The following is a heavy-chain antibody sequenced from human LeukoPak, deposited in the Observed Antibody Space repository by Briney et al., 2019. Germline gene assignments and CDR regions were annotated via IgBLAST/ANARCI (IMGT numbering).Heavy chain of an antibody. CDR2: INHSGST. CDR3: ARHYPNTKTEREVYYYDSSGYYWVFDY. V-gene: IGHV4-39*01. J-gene: IGHJ4*02. D-gene: IGHD3-22*01. Sequence: SETLSLTCAVSGGSISSNSYYWGWIRQPPGKGLEWIGEINHSGSTNYNPSLKSRVTISVDTSKNQFSLKLSSVTAADTAVYYCARHYPNTKTEREVYYYDSSGYYWVFDYWGQGTLVTVSS. CDR1: GGSISSNSYY.